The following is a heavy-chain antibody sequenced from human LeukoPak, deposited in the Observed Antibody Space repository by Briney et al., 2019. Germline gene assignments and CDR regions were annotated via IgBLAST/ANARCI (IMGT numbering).Heavy chain of an antibody. CDR2: ISRTSIYI. V-gene: IGHV3-21*01. D-gene: IGHD3-22*01. J-gene: IGHJ4*02. CDR3: AGALYDSSGYYSHFDY. Sequence: GGSLRLSCAASGFTFSSYTMNWVRQAPGKGLEWVSSISRTSIYIYYADSVKGRSTISRDNAKNSLYLQMNSLRAEDTAVYYCAGALYDSSGYYSHFDYWGQGTLVTVSS. CDR1: GFTFSSYT.